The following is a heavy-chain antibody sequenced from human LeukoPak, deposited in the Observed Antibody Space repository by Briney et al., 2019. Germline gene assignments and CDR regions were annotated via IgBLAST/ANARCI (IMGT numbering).Heavy chain of an antibody. V-gene: IGHV3-23*01. D-gene: IGHD3-22*01. Sequence: GGSLRHSCAASVFTFSIDAMSWVRPALEKGLGCVSAISGTGGSKHYADSVKGRFTISRDNSKNTLYLQMNSLRAEDTAVYYCATYSSLNRREFQYWGQGTLLTVSS. CDR3: ATYSSLNRREFQY. J-gene: IGHJ1*01. CDR1: VFTFSIDA. CDR2: ISGTGGSK.